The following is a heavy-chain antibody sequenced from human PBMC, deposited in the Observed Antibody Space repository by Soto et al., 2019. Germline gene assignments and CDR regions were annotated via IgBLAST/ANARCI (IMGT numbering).Heavy chain of an antibody. CDR2: ISYDGSNK. V-gene: IGHV3-30*18. Sequence: QVQLVESGGGVVQPGRSLRLSCAASGFTFSSYGMHWVRQAPGKGLVWVAVISYDGSNKYYADSVKGRFTISRDNSKNPLYLQMNSLRAEDTAVYYCAKAQLWFGELAYSYYGMDVWGQGTTVTVSS. CDR3: AKAQLWFGELAYSYYGMDV. D-gene: IGHD3-10*01. J-gene: IGHJ6*02. CDR1: GFTFSSYG.